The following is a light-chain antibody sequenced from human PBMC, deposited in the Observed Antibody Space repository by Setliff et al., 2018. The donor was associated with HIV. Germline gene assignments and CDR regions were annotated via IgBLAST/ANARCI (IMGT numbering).Light chain of an antibody. V-gene: IGLV2-8*01. CDR1: SSDVGGYNY. J-gene: IGLJ1*01. CDR3: NSKTGDSIYV. CDR2: EVT. Sequence: QSALTQPPSASGSPGRSVTISCTGTSSDVGGYNYVSWYQQHPGKAPKLMIYEVTKRPSGVPDRFSGSKSGNTASLTVSGLQAEDEADYYCNSKTGDSIYVFGSGTKVTVL.